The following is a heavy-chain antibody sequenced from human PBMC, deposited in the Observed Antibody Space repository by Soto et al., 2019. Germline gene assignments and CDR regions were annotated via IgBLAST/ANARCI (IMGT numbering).Heavy chain of an antibody. V-gene: IGHV4-30-4*01. CDR1: GYSISSGYY. CDR2: ISSIGST. D-gene: IGHD3-9*01. CDR3: ARGLVIRPYYYHGMDV. Sequence: SETLSLTCAVSGYSISSGYYWSWIRQSPGKGLEWIGYISSIGSTYYNPSLKSRVSVSRDTSKNQFSLKLSSVTTTDTAVYYCARGLVIRPYYYHGMDVWGQGTTVTVSS. J-gene: IGHJ6*02.